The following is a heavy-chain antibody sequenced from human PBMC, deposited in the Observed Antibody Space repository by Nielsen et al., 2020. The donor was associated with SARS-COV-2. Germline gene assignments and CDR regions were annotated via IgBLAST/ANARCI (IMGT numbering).Heavy chain of an antibody. D-gene: IGHD5-18*01. J-gene: IGHJ6*02. Sequence: GGSLRLSFSSSGFTFISFWMSWFRQSPGKGLERVANIKQDGSEKYYVDSVKGRFTISRDNAKNSLYLQMNSLRAEDTAVYYCARASTRNVDTAYYGMDVWGQGTTVTVSS. CDR1: GFTFISFW. CDR2: IKQDGSEK. V-gene: IGHV3-7*01. CDR3: ARASTRNVDTAYYGMDV.